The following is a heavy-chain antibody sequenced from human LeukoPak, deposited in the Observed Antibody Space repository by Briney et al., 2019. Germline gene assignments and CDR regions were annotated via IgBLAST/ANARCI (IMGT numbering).Heavy chain of an antibody. Sequence: PLQTLSLTYTLSAGAISSYYSSWVRQPPWKRLKWIWDIYYSGSPNYNPCLKSRVTISVDTSKSQFSLRRGSVSAADSAVYYCASSDGLTTVAQDAFDIWGQGTMVTVS. J-gene: IGHJ3*02. CDR1: AGAISSYY. CDR3: ASSDGLTTVAQDAFDI. V-gene: IGHV4-59*01. D-gene: IGHD4-23*01. CDR2: IYYSGSP.